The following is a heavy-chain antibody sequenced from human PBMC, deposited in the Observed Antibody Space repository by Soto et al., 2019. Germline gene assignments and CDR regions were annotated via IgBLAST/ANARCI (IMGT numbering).Heavy chain of an antibody. V-gene: IGHV3-23*01. CDR3: ARRV. Sequence: EVQVSESGGGLVQPGGSLRLSCATSGFTFSNYPMNWVRQAPGQGLEWVSGISAGGDTTYYAESVKGRFTIFRDNSKNSVSLQMNSLRVEDTAVYYCARRVWGQGPLVTVSS. CDR1: GFTFSNYP. CDR2: ISAGGDTT. J-gene: IGHJ4*02.